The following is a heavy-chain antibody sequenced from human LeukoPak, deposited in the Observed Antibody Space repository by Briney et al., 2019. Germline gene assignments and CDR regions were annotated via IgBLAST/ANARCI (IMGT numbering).Heavy chain of an antibody. Sequence: PGGSLRLSCAASGFTFSSYAMSWIRQAPGKGLEWVSAISSCGGNTDYADSVKGRFTISRDNSKNTLYLQMNSLRAEDTAVYYCAKDRGLLGPFDYWGQGTLVTVSS. D-gene: IGHD2-21*01. CDR2: ISSCGGNT. V-gene: IGHV3-23*01. CDR3: AKDRGLLGPFDY. J-gene: IGHJ4*02. CDR1: GFTFSSYA.